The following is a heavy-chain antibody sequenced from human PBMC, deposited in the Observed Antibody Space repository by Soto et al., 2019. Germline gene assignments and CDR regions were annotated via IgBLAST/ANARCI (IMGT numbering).Heavy chain of an antibody. Sequence: ASVKVSCKASGYTFTSYGISWVRQAPGQGLEWMGWISAYNGNTNYAQKLQGRVTMTTDTSTSTAYMELRSLRSDDTAVYYCASIWFGEPLSNIDAFDIWGQGTMVTVSS. J-gene: IGHJ3*02. D-gene: IGHD3-10*01. CDR2: ISAYNGNT. V-gene: IGHV1-18*01. CDR3: ASIWFGEPLSNIDAFDI. CDR1: GYTFTSYG.